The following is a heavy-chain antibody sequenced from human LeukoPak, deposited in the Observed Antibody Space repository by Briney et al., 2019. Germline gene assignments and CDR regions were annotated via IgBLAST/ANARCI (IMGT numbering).Heavy chain of an antibody. CDR1: GGSISSSSYY. D-gene: IGHD6-19*01. Sequence: NTSETLSLTCTVSGGSISSSSYYWGWIRQPPGKGLEWIGRIYYSGSTYYNPSLKSRVTISVDTSKNQFSLKLSSVTAADTAVYYCARASIAVAGDFDYWGQGTLVTVSS. CDR3: ARASIAVAGDFDY. CDR2: IYYSGST. J-gene: IGHJ4*02. V-gene: IGHV4-39*07.